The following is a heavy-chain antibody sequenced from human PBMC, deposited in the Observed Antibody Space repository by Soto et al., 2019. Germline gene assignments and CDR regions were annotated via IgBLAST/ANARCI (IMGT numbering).Heavy chain of an antibody. CDR3: ARDVLPPTYYYDSSNYFDY. D-gene: IGHD3-22*01. CDR2: INPSGGST. J-gene: IGHJ4*02. V-gene: IGHV1-46*01. Sequence: ASVKVSCKASGYSFTNXYMHWVRQAPGQGLEWMGIINPSGGSTSYAQKFQGRVTMTRDTSTSTAYMELRSLRSEDTAVYYCARDVLPPTYYYDSSNYFDYWGQGTLVTVSS. CDR1: GYSFTNXY.